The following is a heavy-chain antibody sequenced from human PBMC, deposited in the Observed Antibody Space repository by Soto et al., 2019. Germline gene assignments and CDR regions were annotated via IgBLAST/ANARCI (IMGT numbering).Heavy chain of an antibody. CDR2: IIPIFGTA. Sequence: QVQLVQSGAEVKKPGSSVKVSCKASGGTFSSYAISWVRQAPGQGLEWMGGIIPIFGTANYAQKFQGRVTITAAKSTSTSYMELSSLRSEDTAVYSCARGEYSGSYGPLDYWCQGTLVTVSS. CDR3: ARGEYSGSYGPLDY. V-gene: IGHV1-69*06. J-gene: IGHJ4*02. D-gene: IGHD1-26*01. CDR1: GGTFSSYA.